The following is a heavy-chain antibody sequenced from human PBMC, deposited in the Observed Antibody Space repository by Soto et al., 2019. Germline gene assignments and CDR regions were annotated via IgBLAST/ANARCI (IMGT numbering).Heavy chain of an antibody. CDR1: GYTFTGYY. CDR2: INPNSGGT. CDR3: ARPGTGRYYVFYYYDGMDV. D-gene: IGHD1-26*01. Sequence: DSVKVSCKATGYTFTGYYMHWGRQAPGQGLEWMGWINPNSGGTNYAQKFQGRVTETRDTSISTSYRKLSTLRSDDTAVYYCARPGTGRYYVFYYYDGMDVWGQGTTVTVSS. J-gene: IGHJ6*02. V-gene: IGHV1-2*02.